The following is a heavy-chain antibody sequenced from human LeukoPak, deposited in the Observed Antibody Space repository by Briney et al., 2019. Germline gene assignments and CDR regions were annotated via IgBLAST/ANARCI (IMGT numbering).Heavy chain of an antibody. CDR1: GFTFDDYG. Sequence: GSLRLSCAASGFTFDDYGLSWIRQPPGKGLEWIGEINHSGSTNYNPSLKSRVTISVDTSKNQFSLKLSSVTAADTAVYYCASGSYYYFDYWGQGTLVTVSS. CDR2: INHSGST. J-gene: IGHJ4*02. D-gene: IGHD1-26*01. V-gene: IGHV4-34*01. CDR3: ASGSYYYFDY.